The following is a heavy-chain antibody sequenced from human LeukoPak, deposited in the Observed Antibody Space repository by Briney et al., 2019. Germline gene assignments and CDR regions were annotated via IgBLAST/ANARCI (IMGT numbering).Heavy chain of an antibody. Sequence: ASVKVSCKASGGTFSSYAISWVRQAPGQGLEWMGGIIPIFGTANYAQKFQGRVTITADESTSTAYMELSRLRSDDTAVYYCARPYCGGGSCHDYFDYWGQGTLVTVSS. CDR3: ARPYCGGGSCHDYFDY. V-gene: IGHV1-69*01. CDR1: GGTFSSYA. CDR2: IIPIFGTA. D-gene: IGHD2-15*01. J-gene: IGHJ4*02.